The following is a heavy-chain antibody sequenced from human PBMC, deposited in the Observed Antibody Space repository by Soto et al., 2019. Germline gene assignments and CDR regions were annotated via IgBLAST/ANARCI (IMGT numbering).Heavy chain of an antibody. Sequence: EVQLVESGGALVEPGGSLRLSCAASGFSLSEAWMSWVRQAPGKGLEWTGRIRSKYEGGTTDYAAPVEDRFVISRDDSENTLYLQMSSLKTDDTAVYYCTTLSHGTSPGIEYWGRGTLVTVSS. CDR1: GFSLSEAW. CDR3: TTLSHGTSPGIEY. J-gene: IGHJ4*02. CDR2: IRSKYEGGTT. V-gene: IGHV3-15*02. D-gene: IGHD6-13*01.